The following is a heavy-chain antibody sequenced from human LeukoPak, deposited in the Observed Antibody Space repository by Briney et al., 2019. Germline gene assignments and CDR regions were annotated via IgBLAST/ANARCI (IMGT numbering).Heavy chain of an antibody. V-gene: IGHV4-30-2*01. D-gene: IGHD3-10*01. CDR3: VRQTYGSGRRYFDY. CDR2: IYHSGST. J-gene: IGHJ4*02. Sequence: PSETLSLTCTVSGGSISSGGYYWSWIRQPPGKGLEWIGYIYHSGSTYYNPSLKSRVTISVDRSKNQFSLKLSSVTAADTAVYYCVRQTYGSGRRYFDYWGQGTLVTVSS. CDR1: GGSISSGGYY.